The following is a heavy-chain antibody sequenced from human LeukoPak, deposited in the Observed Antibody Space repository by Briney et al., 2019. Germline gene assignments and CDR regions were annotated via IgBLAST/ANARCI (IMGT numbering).Heavy chain of an antibody. CDR2: ISYDGSNK. D-gene: IGHD1-26*01. V-gene: IGHV3-30*03. Sequence: GGSLRLSCAASGFTFSSYGIHWVRLPPGKGLEWVAVISYDGSNKYYADSVKGRFTISRDNSKNTLYLQMNSLRAEDTAVYYCARDKDGSYNFDYWGQGTLVTVSS. CDR1: GFTFSSYG. J-gene: IGHJ4*02. CDR3: ARDKDGSYNFDY.